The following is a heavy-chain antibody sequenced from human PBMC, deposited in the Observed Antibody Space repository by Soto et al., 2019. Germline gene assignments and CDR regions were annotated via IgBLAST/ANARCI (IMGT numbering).Heavy chain of an antibody. Sequence: SELQSHTRTVSDGNIRGYGCSWIRQTPGKGLEWIGYIYYSGSTNYNPSLKSRVTISVDTSKNQFSLKLSSVTAADTAVYYCARGRGPSGGDTAIKPFDPWGQGTLVTVSS. D-gene: IGHD5-18*01. CDR3: ARGRGPSGGDTAIKPFDP. V-gene: IGHV4-59*01. CDR2: IYYSGST. J-gene: IGHJ5*02. CDR1: DGNIRGYG.